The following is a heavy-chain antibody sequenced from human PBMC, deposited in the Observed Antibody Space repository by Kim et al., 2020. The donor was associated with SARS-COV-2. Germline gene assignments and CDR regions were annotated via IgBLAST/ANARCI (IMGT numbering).Heavy chain of an antibody. D-gene: IGHD3-22*01. Sequence: SETLSLTCTVSGGSVSSGSYYWSWIRQPPGKGLEWIGYIYYSGSTNYNPSLKSRVTISVDTSKNQFSLKLSSVTAADTAVYYCARETYYYDSSNLDVWGQGTTVTVSS. CDR1: GGSVSSGSYY. CDR3: ARETYYYDSSNLDV. V-gene: IGHV4-61*01. J-gene: IGHJ6*02. CDR2: IYYSGST.